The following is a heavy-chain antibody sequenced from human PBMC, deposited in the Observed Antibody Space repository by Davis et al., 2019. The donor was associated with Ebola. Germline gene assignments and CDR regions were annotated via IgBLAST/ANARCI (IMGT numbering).Heavy chain of an antibody. CDR1: GFTFSSYS. J-gene: IGHJ4*02. CDR3: AKSPSRITIFGVVYFDY. D-gene: IGHD3-3*01. CDR2: ISSSSSYI. V-gene: IGHV3-21*04. Sequence: PGGSLRLSCAASGFTFSSYSMNWVRQAPGKGLEWVSSISSSSSYIYYADSVKGRFTISRDNSKNTLYLQMNSLRAEDTAVYYCAKSPSRITIFGVVYFDYWGQGTLVTVSS.